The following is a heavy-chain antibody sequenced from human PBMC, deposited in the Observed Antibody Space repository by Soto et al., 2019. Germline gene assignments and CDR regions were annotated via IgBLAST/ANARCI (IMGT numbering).Heavy chain of an antibody. Sequence: ASVKVSCKASGYTFTSYGISWVRQAPGQGLEWMGWISAYNGNTNYAQKLQGRVTMATDTSTSTAYMELRSLRSDDTAVYYCARDYNDFGSGYARDLSDWFDPWGQGTLVTVSS. V-gene: IGHV1-18*01. J-gene: IGHJ5*02. CDR2: ISAYNGNT. CDR1: GYTFTSYG. D-gene: IGHD3-3*01. CDR3: ARDYNDFGSGYARDLSDWFDP.